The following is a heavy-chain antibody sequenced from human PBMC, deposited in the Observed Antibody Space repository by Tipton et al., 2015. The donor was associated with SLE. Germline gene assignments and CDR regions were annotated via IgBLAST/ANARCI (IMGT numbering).Heavy chain of an antibody. V-gene: IGHV3-30*04. CDR3: ARAGGWGTDY. CDR1: GFTFSSYA. D-gene: IGHD1-1*01. CDR2: ISYDGSNK. J-gene: IGHJ4*02. Sequence: SLRLSCAASGFTFSSYAMHWVRQAPGKGLEWVAVISYDGSNKYYADSVKGRFTISRDNSKNTLYLQMNSLRAEDTAVYYCARAGGWGTDYWGQGTLVTVSS.